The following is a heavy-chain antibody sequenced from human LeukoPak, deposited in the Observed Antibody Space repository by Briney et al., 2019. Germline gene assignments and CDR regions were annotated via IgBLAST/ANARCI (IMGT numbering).Heavy chain of an antibody. CDR2: ISSSSSYI. D-gene: IGHD2-15*01. Sequence: PGGSLRLSCSASGFTFSSYSMNWVRQAPGKGLEWVSSISSSSSYIYYADSVKGRFTISRDNAKNSLYLQMNSLRAEDTAVYYCARVSWWQRDFFDPDAFDIWGQGTMVTVSS. CDR1: GFTFSSYS. J-gene: IGHJ3*02. CDR3: ARVSWWQRDFFDPDAFDI. V-gene: IGHV3-21*01.